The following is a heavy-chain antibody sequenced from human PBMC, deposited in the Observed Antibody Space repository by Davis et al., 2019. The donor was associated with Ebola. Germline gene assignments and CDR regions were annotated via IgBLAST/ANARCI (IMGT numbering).Heavy chain of an antibody. CDR1: GFTFDDYT. CDR3: AKVGYSGSYLGAFDI. CDR2: ISWDGGST. Sequence: PGGSLRLSCAASGFTFDDYTMHWVRQAPGKGLEWVSLISWDGGSTYYADSVKGRFTISRDNSKNSLYLQMNSLRTEDTALYYCAKVGYSGSYLGAFDIWGQGTMVTVSS. V-gene: IGHV3-43*01. D-gene: IGHD1-26*01. J-gene: IGHJ3*02.